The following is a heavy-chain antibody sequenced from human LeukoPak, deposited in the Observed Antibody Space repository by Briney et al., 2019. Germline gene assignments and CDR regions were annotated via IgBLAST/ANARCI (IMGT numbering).Heavy chain of an antibody. CDR1: GGSMNNRDYY. V-gene: IGHV4-30-4*01. CDR2: IYYSGST. J-gene: IGHJ4*02. CDR3: ARDTVRSSWLNFDY. D-gene: IGHD6-13*01. Sequence: PSQTLSLTCTVAGGSMNNRDYYWSCIRQPPGKGLECLGYIYYSGSTYYNPSLKSRITISEDTSKNQFSLKLSSVTAADTVVYYCARDTVRSSWLNFDYWGQGTLVTVSS.